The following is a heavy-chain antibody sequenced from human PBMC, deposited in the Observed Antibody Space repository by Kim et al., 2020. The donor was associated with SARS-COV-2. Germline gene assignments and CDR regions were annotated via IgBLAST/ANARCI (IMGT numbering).Heavy chain of an antibody. CDR3: AREDGSGWSEIDY. V-gene: IGHV3-21*01. Sequence: YADSVKGRFTISRDNAKNSLYLQMNSLRAEDTAVYYCAREDGSGWSEIDYWGQGTLVTVSS. D-gene: IGHD6-19*01. J-gene: IGHJ4*02.